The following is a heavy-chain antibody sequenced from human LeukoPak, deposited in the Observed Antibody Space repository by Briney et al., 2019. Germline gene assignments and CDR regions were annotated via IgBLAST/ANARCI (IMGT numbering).Heavy chain of an antibody. CDR1: GFPFSSYW. V-gene: IGHV3-74*01. CDR2: INPRSTVI. Sequence: PGESLRLSCAASGFPFSSYWMHWARQGPGKGLVWVARINPRSTVISYADSVRGRFTISRDNAKNTLSLQMSSLRGEDTAVYYCVRDLVLVETPGDDFDFWGQGTLVTVSS. D-gene: IGHD2-8*02. J-gene: IGHJ4*02. CDR3: VRDLVLVETPGDDFDF.